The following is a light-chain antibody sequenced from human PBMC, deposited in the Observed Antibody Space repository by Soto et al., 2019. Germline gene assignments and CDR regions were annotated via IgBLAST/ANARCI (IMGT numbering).Light chain of an antibody. J-gene: IGKJ4*01. CDR2: GAS. V-gene: IGKV3-20*01. CDR1: QSISSSY. Sequence: ENVLTQSPGTLSLSPGERATLSCRASQSISSSYLAWYQLKPGQAPRLLIYGASSRATGIPDRFSGSGSGTDFILTISRLEPEDFAVYYCQQHGSVPLTFGGGTKVEIK. CDR3: QQHGSVPLT.